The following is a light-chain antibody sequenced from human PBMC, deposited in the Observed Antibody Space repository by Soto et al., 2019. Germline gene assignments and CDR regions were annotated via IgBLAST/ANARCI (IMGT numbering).Light chain of an antibody. V-gene: IGKV1-5*01. Sequence: IQMPQSPSTLSASIGATFPITGRASQSINRWLAWYQQKPGEAPKLLIYDASSLESGVPSRFSGSGSGTEFTLTISSLQPEDFATYYRQQYNSYWTFGQGTKVDIK. CDR3: QQYNSYWT. CDR1: QSINRW. J-gene: IGKJ1*01. CDR2: DAS.